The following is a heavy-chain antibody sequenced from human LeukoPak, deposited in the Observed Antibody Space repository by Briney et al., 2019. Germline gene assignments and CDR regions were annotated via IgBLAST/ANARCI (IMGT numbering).Heavy chain of an antibody. CDR3: ARERTIVVPAAKLWFDP. CDR2: INHSGST. CDR1: GGSFSGYY. V-gene: IGHV4-34*01. D-gene: IGHD2-2*01. J-gene: IGHJ5*02. Sequence: PSETLSLTCAVYGGSFSGYYWSWIRQPPGKGLEWIGEINHSGSTYYNPSLKSRVTISVDTSKNQFSLKLSSVTAADTAVYYCARERTIVVPAAKLWFDPWGQGTLVTVSS.